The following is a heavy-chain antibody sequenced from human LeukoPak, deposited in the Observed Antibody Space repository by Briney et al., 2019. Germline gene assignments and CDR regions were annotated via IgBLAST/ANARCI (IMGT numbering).Heavy chain of an antibody. CDR2: IYYSGST. V-gene: IGHV4-30-4*01. J-gene: IGHJ4*02. D-gene: IGHD3-22*01. CDR1: GGSISSGDYY. Sequence: SETLSLTCTVSGGSISSGDYYWSWIRQPPGKGLEWIGYIYYSGSTYYNPSLKSRVTISVDTSKNQFSLKLSSVTAADTAVYYCASKNYYDSSEAFEYWGQGTLVTVSS. CDR3: ASKNYYDSSEAFEY.